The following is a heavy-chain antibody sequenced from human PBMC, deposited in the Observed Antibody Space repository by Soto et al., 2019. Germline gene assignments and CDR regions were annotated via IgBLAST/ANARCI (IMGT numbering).Heavy chain of an antibody. CDR2: IKQDGSEK. D-gene: IGHD4-17*01. CDR3: ARDDGDYYYYYYYMDV. CDR1: GFTFSSYW. V-gene: IGHV3-7*01. J-gene: IGHJ6*03. Sequence: EVPLVESGGGLVQPGGSLRLSCAASGFTFSSYWMSWVRQAPGKGLEWVANIKQDGSEKYYVDYVKGRFTISRDNAKNSLYLQMNSLRAEDTAVYYCARDDGDYYYYYYYMDVWGKGTTVTVSS.